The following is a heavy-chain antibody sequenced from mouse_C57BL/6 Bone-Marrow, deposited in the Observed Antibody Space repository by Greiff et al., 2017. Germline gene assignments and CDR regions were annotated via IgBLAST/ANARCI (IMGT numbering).Heavy chain of an antibody. Sequence: QVQLQQPGPELVMPGASVKLSCKASGYTFTSSWMHWVKQRPGQGLEWIGEIDPSDGYTNYNPKFKGKSTLTVDKSSSTAYMHLSILTSADSAVYYCARGDWAPCDYWGQGTTLTVSS. CDR3: ARGDWAPCDY. J-gene: IGHJ2*01. CDR1: GYTFTSSW. V-gene: IGHV1-69*01. CDR2: IDPSDGYT.